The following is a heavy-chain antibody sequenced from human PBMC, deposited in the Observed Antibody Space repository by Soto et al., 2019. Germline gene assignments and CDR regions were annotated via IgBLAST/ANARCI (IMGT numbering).Heavy chain of an antibody. CDR1: GYSFTTNW. V-gene: IGHV5-51*01. Sequence: PGASLRISCKSSGYSFTTNWVGCVRQMPGTGLEWMGVSYPGDSDTRYSPAFQCQVTISADKSISTAYLPGSSLKASYTAMYYSARPTRYGSGWYGNYWGQGTLVTVS. CDR3: ARPTRYGSGWYGNY. J-gene: IGHJ4*02. CDR2: SYPGDSDT. D-gene: IGHD6-19*01.